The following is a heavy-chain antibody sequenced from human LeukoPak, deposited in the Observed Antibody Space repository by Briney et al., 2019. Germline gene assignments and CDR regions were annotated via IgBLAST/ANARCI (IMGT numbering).Heavy chain of an antibody. CDR3: AKGVAARPFDY. V-gene: IGHV4-59*01. CDR1: GGSFSGYY. Sequence: PSETLSLTCAVYGGSFSGYYWSWFRQPPGKGLEWIGYIYYSGSTNYNPSLKSRVTISVDTSKNQFSLKLSSVTAADTAVYYCAKGVAARPFDYWGQGTLVTVSS. CDR2: IYYSGST. D-gene: IGHD6-6*01. J-gene: IGHJ4*02.